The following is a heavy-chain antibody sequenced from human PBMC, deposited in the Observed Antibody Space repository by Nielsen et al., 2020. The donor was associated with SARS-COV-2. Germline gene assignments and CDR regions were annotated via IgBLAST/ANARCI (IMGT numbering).Heavy chain of an antibody. J-gene: IGHJ4*02. CDR1: GFTFDDYG. D-gene: IGHD1-1*01. V-gene: IGHV3-20*01. CDR3: AGSEGPGYGFSDY. CDR2: INWNGGST. Sequence: GGSLRLSCAASGFTFDDYGMSWVRQAPGKGLEWVSGINWNGGSTGYADSVKGRFTISRDNAKNSLYLQMNSLRAEDTALYHCAGSEGPGYGFSDYWGQGTLVTVSS.